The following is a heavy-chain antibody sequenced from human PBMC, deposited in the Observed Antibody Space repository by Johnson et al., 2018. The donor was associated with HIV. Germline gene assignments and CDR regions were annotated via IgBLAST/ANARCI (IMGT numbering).Heavy chain of an antibody. Sequence: EVQLVESGGGVVQPGRSLRLSCAASGFTFSNYAMNWVRQAPGKGLEWVSAISGSGGSTGYADSVKGRFTISRDNAKNSLYLQMNSLRAEDTALYYCARLSGYYVYDAFDIWGQGTMVTVSS. CDR3: ARLSGYYVYDAFDI. CDR2: ISGSGGST. J-gene: IGHJ3*02. V-gene: IGHV3-20*04. D-gene: IGHD3-3*01. CDR1: GFTFSNYA.